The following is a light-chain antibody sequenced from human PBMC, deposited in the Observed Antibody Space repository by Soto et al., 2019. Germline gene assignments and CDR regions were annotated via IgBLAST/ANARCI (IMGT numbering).Light chain of an antibody. Sequence: DIVMTQSPLSLPVTPGEPASISCRSSQSLLHSNGYNYLDWYLQKPGQSPQLLIYLGSNRASGVHDRFSGSGSGTDFTLKISRVEAEDVGVYYCMQALQTPYTFGQGTKLEI. CDR3: MQALQTPYT. V-gene: IGKV2-28*01. J-gene: IGKJ2*01. CDR2: LGS. CDR1: QSLLHSNGYNY.